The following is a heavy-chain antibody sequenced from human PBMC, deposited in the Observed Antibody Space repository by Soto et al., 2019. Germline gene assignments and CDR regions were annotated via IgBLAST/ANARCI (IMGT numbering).Heavy chain of an antibody. CDR3: ARENELLTDY. D-gene: IGHD2-15*01. V-gene: IGHV3-48*01. CDR1: GFTFSSYS. J-gene: IGHJ4*02. CDR2: ISSSSSTI. Sequence: GGSLRLSCAASGFTFSSYSMNWVRQAPGKGLEWVSYISSSSSTIYYADSVKGRFTISRDNAKNSLYLQMNSLRAEDTAVYYCARENELLTDYWGQGTLVTVSS.